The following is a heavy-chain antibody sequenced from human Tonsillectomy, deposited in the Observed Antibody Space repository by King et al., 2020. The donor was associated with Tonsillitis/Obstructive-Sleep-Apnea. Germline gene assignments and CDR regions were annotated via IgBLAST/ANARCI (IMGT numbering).Heavy chain of an antibody. CDR3: ATGPDHYYYYMDV. V-gene: IGHV1-3*01. J-gene: IGHJ6*03. CDR2: INAANLNT. Sequence: QLVQSGAEVIKPGASVKVSCKASGYTFNSYVVHWVRQAPGQSLEWMGWINAANLNTKYSQKFQGRVTLAWDTSASTAYMQLNRLRSEDTAVYYCATGPDHYYYYMDVWGEGTAVTVSS. CDR1: GYTFNSYV.